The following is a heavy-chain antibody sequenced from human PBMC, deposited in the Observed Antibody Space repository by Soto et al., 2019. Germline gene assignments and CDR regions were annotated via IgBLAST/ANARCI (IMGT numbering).Heavy chain of an antibody. J-gene: IGHJ4*02. CDR3: AGYDSSGIDY. D-gene: IGHD3-22*01. CDR2: INHSGST. Sequence: SEALSLTCAVYGGFFIGYYWSWSRQPPGKGLEWIGEINHSGSTNYNPSLKSRVTISVDTSKNQFSLELSSVTAADTAVYYCAGYDSSGIDYWGQGTLVTVSS. V-gene: IGHV4-34*01. CDR1: GGFFIGYY.